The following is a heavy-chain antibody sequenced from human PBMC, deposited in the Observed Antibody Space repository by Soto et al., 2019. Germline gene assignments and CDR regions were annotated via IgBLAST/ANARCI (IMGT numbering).Heavy chain of an antibody. CDR2: IYYSGST. J-gene: IGHJ5*02. CDR1: GGSISSYY. V-gene: IGHV4-59*01. CDR3: ARDHRASGWLWRNWFDP. D-gene: IGHD6-19*01. Sequence: KPSETLSLTCTVSGGSISSYYWSWIRQPPGKGLEWIGYIYYSGSTNYNPSLKSRVTISVDTSKNQFSLKLSSATAADTAVYYCARDHRASGWLWRNWFDPWGQGTLVTVSS.